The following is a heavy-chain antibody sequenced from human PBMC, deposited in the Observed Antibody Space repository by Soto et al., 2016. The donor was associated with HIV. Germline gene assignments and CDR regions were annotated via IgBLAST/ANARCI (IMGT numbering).Heavy chain of an antibody. D-gene: IGHD6-13*01. CDR1: GYSFPNFD. J-gene: IGHJ6*03. CDR2: LNPNTGNT. Sequence: QVQLVQSGAEVKKPGASVKVSCKASGYSFPNFDINWVRQAPGQGLEWVGWLNPNTGNTGYAQNFQGRVTITRNTSISTAYMELSGLRSEDTAVYHCARVQGYTSSWSLYYYYYMDSGAKGPRSPSP. V-gene: IGHV1-8*01. CDR3: ARVQGYTSSWSLYYYYYMDS.